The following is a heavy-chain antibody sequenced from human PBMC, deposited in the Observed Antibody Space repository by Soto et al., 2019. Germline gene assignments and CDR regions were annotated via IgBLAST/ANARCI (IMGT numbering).Heavy chain of an antibody. CDR2: ISMRGDYR. V-gene: IGHV3-23*01. CDR1: GFTFSISG. D-gene: IGHD4-17*01. CDR3: ANHGGFDF. Sequence: EGQLLQSGGGLVQPGESLRLSCAASGFTFSISGMSWVRQSPGKGLEWVSSISMRGDYRNYADSVKGRFTIYRDNSKNTLYLQMSSLTAEDTALYYCANHGGFDFWGQGTMVAVSS. J-gene: IGHJ3*01.